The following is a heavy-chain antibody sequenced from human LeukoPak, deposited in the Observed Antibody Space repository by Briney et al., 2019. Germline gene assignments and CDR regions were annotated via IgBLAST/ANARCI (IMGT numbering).Heavy chain of an antibody. CDR3: ARHGYSSGSLAWFDP. V-gene: IGHV4-59*01. Sequence: SETLPLTCTVAGGSISSYYWSWIRQPPGKGLEWIGYIYYSGSTNYNPSLKSRVTISVDTSKNQFSLKLSSVTAADTAVYYCARHGYSSGSLAWFDPWGQGTQVTVSS. J-gene: IGHJ5*02. CDR1: GGSISSYY. D-gene: IGHD6-19*01. CDR2: IYYSGST.